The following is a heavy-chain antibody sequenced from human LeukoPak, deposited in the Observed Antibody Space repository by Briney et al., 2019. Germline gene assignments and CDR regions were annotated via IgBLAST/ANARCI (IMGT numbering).Heavy chain of an antibody. J-gene: IGHJ6*03. CDR3: SRADYYGSGSPISLDV. D-gene: IGHD3-10*01. V-gene: IGHV3-49*04. Sequence: PGRSLRLSCAASGFTFSDYYMSWVRQAPGKGLEWVGFIRSRAYGATTEYAASVKGRFTISRDDSKSIAYLQMNSLKTEDTAVYYCSRADYYGSGSPISLDVWGKRTTVTVS. CDR2: IRSRAYGATT. CDR1: GFTFSDYY.